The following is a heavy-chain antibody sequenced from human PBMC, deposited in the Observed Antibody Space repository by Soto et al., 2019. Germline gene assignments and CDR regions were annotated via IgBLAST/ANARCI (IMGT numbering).Heavy chain of an antibody. Sequence: SETLSLICAVYGGSFSGYYWSWIRQPPGKGLEWIGEINHSGSTNYNPSLKSRVTISVDTSKNQFSLKLSSVTAADTAVYYCARPAGYCSGGSCFMGRYYYMDVWGKGTTVTVSS. J-gene: IGHJ6*03. CDR3: ARPAGYCSGGSCFMGRYYYMDV. V-gene: IGHV4-34*01. CDR1: GGSFSGYY. D-gene: IGHD2-15*01. CDR2: INHSGST.